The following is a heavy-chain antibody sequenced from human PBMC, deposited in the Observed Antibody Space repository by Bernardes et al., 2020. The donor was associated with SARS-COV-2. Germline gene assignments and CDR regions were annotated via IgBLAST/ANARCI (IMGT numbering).Heavy chain of an antibody. Sequence: GGSLRLSCAASGFTFSSYEMNWVRQAPGKGLEWVSYISSSGSTIYYADSVKGRFTISRDNDKNSLYLQMNSLRAEDTAVYYCASVSDIVVVTANYYYGMDVWGQGITVTVSS. CDR1: GFTFSSYE. D-gene: IGHD2-2*01. V-gene: IGHV3-48*03. CDR3: ASVSDIVVVTANYYYGMDV. CDR2: ISSSGSTI. J-gene: IGHJ6*02.